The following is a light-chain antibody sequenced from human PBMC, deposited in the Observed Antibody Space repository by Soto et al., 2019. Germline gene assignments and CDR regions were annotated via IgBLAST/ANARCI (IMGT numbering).Light chain of an antibody. CDR3: QQRFNWPRT. J-gene: IGKJ2*01. CDR2: DAS. CDR1: QSVSSY. V-gene: IGKV3-11*01. Sequence: EIVLTQSPATLSLSPGDRATLSCRASQSVSSYLAWYQQKPGQAPRLLIYDASNRATGIPARFSGSGSGTDFTLTISSLEPEDFSVYYCQQRFNWPRTFGQGTKLEIK.